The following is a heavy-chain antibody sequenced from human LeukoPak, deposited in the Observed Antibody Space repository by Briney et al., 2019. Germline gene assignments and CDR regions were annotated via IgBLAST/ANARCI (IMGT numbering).Heavy chain of an antibody. CDR3: ARGTAAELDY. CDR1: GYTFTSYY. D-gene: IGHD6-13*01. CDR2: ISAYNGNT. J-gene: IGHJ4*02. Sequence: ASVNVSCKASGYTFTSYYMHWVRQAPGQGLEWMGWISAYNGNTNYAQKLQGRVTMTTDTSTSTAYMELRSLRSDDTAVYYCARGTAAELDYWGQGTLVTVSS. V-gene: IGHV1-18*04.